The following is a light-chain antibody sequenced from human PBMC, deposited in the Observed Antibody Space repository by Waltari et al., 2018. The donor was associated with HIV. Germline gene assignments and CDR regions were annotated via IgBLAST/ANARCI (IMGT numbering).Light chain of an antibody. Sequence: QSALTQPASVSGSPGKSITISCTGTSSDVGGYNLVSWYHQHPGKAPKLMLYEVSKRPSGVSNRFSGSKSGNTASLTISGLQAEDEADYYCCAYAGSTTYVIFGGGTKLTVL. V-gene: IGLV2-23*02. CDR1: SSDVGGYNL. J-gene: IGLJ2*01. CDR2: EVS. CDR3: CAYAGSTTYVI.